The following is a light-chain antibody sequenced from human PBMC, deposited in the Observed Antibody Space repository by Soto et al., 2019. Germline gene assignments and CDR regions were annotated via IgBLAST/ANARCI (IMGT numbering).Light chain of an antibody. J-gene: IGKJ3*01. Sequence: EIVLTQSPATLCLSPGERATLSCRASQSVSSYLAWYQQKPGQAPRLLIYDASNRATGIPARFSGSGSGTDFTLTISSLEPEDFAVYYCQQRSNWPRTFGPGTKVDIK. V-gene: IGKV3-11*01. CDR2: DAS. CDR3: QQRSNWPRT. CDR1: QSVSSY.